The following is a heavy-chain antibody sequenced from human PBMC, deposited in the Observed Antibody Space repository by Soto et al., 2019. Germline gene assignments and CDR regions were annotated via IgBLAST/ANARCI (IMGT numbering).Heavy chain of an antibody. CDR3: AGAPPRGPYYYYYYMDV. Sequence: ASVKVSCKASGYTFTSYDINWVRQATGQGLEWMGWMNPNSGNTGYAQKFQGRVTMTRNTSISTAYMELSSLRSEDTAVYYCAGAPPRGPYYYYYYMDVWGKGTTVTVSS. V-gene: IGHV1-8*01. CDR2: MNPNSGNT. CDR1: GYTFTSYD. J-gene: IGHJ6*03.